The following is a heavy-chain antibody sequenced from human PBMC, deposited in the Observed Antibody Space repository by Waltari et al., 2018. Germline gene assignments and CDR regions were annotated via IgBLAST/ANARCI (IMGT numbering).Heavy chain of an antibody. CDR1: GYTFNTHS. Sequence: QVQLVQSGSELKKPGASVKLSCKASGYTFNTHSVNWGRQAPGRGLEWMGWIDTYTGGPTYAQGFTGRFVFSLDAAASTAYLEITRLEADDTAVYYCAREVKRLDFWGQGTLVTVSS. D-gene: IGHD6-25*01. V-gene: IGHV7-4-1*02. CDR3: AREVKRLDF. CDR2: IDTYTGGP. J-gene: IGHJ4*02.